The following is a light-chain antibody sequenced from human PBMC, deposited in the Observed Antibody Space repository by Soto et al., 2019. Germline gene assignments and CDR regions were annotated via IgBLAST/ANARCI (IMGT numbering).Light chain of an antibody. CDR1: NSDVGGYNY. V-gene: IGLV2-14*01. J-gene: IGLJ3*02. Sequence: QSVLTQPASVSGSPGQSITISCTGTNSDVGGYNYVSWYQQRPGKAPKLIISGVSARPSGVSNRFSGSKSGNTASLTISGLQAEDAADYFCSSYTSRSTLVFGVGTKVTVL. CDR2: GVS. CDR3: SSYTSRSTLV.